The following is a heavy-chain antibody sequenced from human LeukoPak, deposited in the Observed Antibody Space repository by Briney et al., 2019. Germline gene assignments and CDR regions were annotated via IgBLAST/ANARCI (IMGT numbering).Heavy chain of an antibody. J-gene: IGHJ3*02. D-gene: IGHD3-22*01. CDR1: GYTFTGYY. CDR2: INPNSGGT. CDR3: ARDLLDSSGYYSAVFDAFDI. V-gene: IGHV1-2*06. Sequence: ASVKVSCKASGYTFTGYYMHWVRQAPGQGLEWMGRINPNSGGTNYAQKFQGRVTMTRDTSISTAYMELSRLRSDDTAVYYCARDLLDSSGYYSAVFDAFDIWGQGTMVTVS.